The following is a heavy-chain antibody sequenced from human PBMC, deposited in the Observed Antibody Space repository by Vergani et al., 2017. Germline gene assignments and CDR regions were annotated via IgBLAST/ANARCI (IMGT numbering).Heavy chain of an antibody. Sequence: QMQLQESGPGLVKASETLSLTCTVSGDSIISRSYYWGWIRQPPGKGLEWIGSIYNSGNGDSSSSLKSRVTISADTSKNQFSLRLTSVSAADTAIYYCARRRGSGGFFPSSYFYVRDVCGHGTTVTVSS. V-gene: IGHV4-39*01. J-gene: IGHJ6*02. CDR1: GDSIISRSYY. CDR2: IYNSGNG. CDR3: ARRRGSGGFFPSSYFYVRDV. D-gene: IGHD3-10*01.